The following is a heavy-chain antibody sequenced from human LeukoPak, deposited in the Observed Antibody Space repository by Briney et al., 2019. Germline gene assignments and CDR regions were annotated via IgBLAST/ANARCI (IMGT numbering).Heavy chain of an antibody. CDR3: AKVGYVASLGFDY. Sequence: SETPSLTCTVSGVSISSFYWSWIRQPPGKGLEWIGNIYNSGSTNYNSSLKSRVTISVETSKKQFSLKLTSVTAADTAVYYCAKVGYVASLGFDYWGQGTLVTVSS. D-gene: IGHD5-12*01. J-gene: IGHJ4*02. CDR2: IYNSGST. V-gene: IGHV4-59*08. CDR1: GVSISSFY.